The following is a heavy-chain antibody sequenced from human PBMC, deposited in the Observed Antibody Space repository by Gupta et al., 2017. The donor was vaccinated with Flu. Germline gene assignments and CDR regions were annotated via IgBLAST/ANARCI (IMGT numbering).Heavy chain of an antibody. V-gene: IGHV1-8*01. CDR3: ARGTSGRPEGGWEGESFDI. J-gene: IGHJ3*02. Sequence: QGLDGMGWMNPDSGNTGYAQNFQGRVTMTRDTSTGTDYMEMSSLRSEDTAMYYCARGTSGRPEGGWEGESFDIWGKGTMVTGS. CDR2: MNPDSGNT. D-gene: IGHD1-26*01.